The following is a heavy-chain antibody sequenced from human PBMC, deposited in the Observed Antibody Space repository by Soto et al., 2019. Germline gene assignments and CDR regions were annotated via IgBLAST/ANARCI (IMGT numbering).Heavy chain of an antibody. CDR1: GGSISGSTYY. D-gene: IGHD3-22*01. V-gene: IGHV4-39*01. Sequence: SETLSLTCTVPGGSISGSTYYWGWIRQPPGKGLEWIGRIFYGGSTYYNTSLKNRLTKSVDRSKKQFTLKLYSVTAADTAVYYCARQPYDGSGTRFDYWGQGALVTVS. CDR2: IFYGGST. J-gene: IGHJ4*02. CDR3: ARQPYDGSGTRFDY.